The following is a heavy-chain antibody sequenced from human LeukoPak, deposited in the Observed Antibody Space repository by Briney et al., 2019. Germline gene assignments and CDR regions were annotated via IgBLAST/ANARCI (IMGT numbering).Heavy chain of an antibody. CDR2: ISAYNGNT. CDR3: ARDNDYGDYGVYYYYYNYMDV. D-gene: IGHD4-17*01. Sequence: ASVKVSCKASGYTFTSYGISWVRQAPGQGLEWMGWISAYNGNTNYAQKLQGRVTMTTDTSTSTAYMELRSLRSDDTAVYYCARDNDYGDYGVYYYYYNYMDVWGKGTTVTVSS. V-gene: IGHV1-18*01. CDR1: GYTFTSYG. J-gene: IGHJ6*03.